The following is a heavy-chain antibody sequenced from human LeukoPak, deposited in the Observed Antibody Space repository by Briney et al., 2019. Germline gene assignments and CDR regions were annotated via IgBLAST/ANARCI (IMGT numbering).Heavy chain of an antibody. CDR2: IYPDDSDA. D-gene: IGHD2-21*01. CDR3: ARHRGYGGDYDY. J-gene: IGHJ4*02. CDR1: VYTFHNYW. Sequence: GESLKISCWGPVYTFHNYWIAWVRQMPGKGLEWMGIIYPDDSDARYSPSFQGQVSISADRSITTAYLQWSSLKASDTAMYYCARHRGYGGDYDYWGQGTLVTVSS. V-gene: IGHV5-51*01.